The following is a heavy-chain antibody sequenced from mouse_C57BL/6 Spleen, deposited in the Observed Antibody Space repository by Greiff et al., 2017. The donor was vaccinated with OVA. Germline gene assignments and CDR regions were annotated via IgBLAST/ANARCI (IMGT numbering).Heavy chain of an antibody. D-gene: IGHD1-1*01. CDR2: IYPGDGDT. J-gene: IGHJ3*01. Sequence: QVQLQQSGAELVKPGASVKISCKASGYAFSSYWMNWVKQRPGKGLEWIGQIYPGDGDTNYNGKFKGKATLTADTSSRTAYMQLSSLTSEDSAVYFCARGGYGSSSRFAYWGQGTLVTVSA. CDR3: ARGGYGSSSRFAY. V-gene: IGHV1-80*01. CDR1: GYAFSSYW.